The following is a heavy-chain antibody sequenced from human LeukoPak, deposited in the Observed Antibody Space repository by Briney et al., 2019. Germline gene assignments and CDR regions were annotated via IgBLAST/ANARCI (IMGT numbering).Heavy chain of an antibody. CDR1: GFTFSSYA. CDR3: AKWFGEFDAFDI. D-gene: IGHD3-10*01. Sequence: GGSLRLSCAASGFTFSSYAMSWVRQAPGKGLEWVSAISGSGGSTYYADPVKGRFTISRDNSKNTLYLQMNSLRAEDTAVYYCAKWFGEFDAFDIWGQGTMVTVSS. V-gene: IGHV3-23*01. J-gene: IGHJ3*02. CDR2: ISGSGGST.